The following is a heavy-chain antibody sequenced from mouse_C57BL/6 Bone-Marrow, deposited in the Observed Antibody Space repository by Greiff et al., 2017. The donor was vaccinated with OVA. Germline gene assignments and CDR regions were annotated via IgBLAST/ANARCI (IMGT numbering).Heavy chain of an antibody. D-gene: IGHD1-1*01. CDR2: INYDGSST. CDR1: GFTFSDYY. V-gene: IGHV5-16*01. CDR3: ARDNYYGSSPYYFDY. J-gene: IGHJ2*01. Sequence: EVQVVESEGGLVQPGSSMKLSCTASGFTFSDYYMAWVRQVPEKGLEWVANINYDGSSTYYLDSLKSRFIISRDNAKNILYLQMSSLKSEDTATYYCARDNYYGSSPYYFDYWGQGTTLTVSS.